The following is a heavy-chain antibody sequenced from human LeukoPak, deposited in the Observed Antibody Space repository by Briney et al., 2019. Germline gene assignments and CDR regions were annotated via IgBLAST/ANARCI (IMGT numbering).Heavy chain of an antibody. D-gene: IGHD6-13*01. CDR1: GFTFSSYG. Sequence: GGSLRLSCAASGFTFSSYGMHWVRQAPGKGLEWVAFIRYDGSNKYYADSVKGRFTISRDNSKITLYLQMNSLRAEDTAVYYCAKAGYSSSWYGGPVDYWGQGTLVTVSS. J-gene: IGHJ4*02. CDR3: AKAGYSSSWYGGPVDY. CDR2: IRYDGSNK. V-gene: IGHV3-30*02.